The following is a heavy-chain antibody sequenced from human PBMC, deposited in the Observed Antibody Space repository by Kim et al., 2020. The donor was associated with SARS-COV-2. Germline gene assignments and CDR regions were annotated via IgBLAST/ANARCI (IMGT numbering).Heavy chain of an antibody. Sequence: SSVKVSCKASGGTFSSYAISWVRQAPGQGLEWMGGIIPIFGTANYAQKFQGRVTITADESTGTAYMELSSLRPEDTAVYYCARGASTMIVVVITPIYYGMDVWGQGTTVTVSS. CDR2: IIPIFGTA. CDR1: GGTFSSYA. CDR3: ARGASTMIVVVITPIYYGMDV. V-gene: IGHV1-69*13. D-gene: IGHD3-22*01. J-gene: IGHJ6*02.